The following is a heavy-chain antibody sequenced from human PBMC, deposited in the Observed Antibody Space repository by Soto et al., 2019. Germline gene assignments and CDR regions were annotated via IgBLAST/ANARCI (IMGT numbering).Heavy chain of an antibody. CDR2: IYWDDDK. CDR3: ARYVVVVAATLNWFDP. V-gene: IGHV2-5*02. Sequence: SGPTLVNPTQTLPLTCTFSGFSLSTSGVGVVWIRQPPGKALEWLALIYWDDDKRYSPSLKSRLTITKDTSKNQVVLTMTNMDPVDTATYYCARYVVVVAATLNWFDPWGQGTLVTVSS. D-gene: IGHD2-15*01. CDR1: GFSLSTSGVG. J-gene: IGHJ5*02.